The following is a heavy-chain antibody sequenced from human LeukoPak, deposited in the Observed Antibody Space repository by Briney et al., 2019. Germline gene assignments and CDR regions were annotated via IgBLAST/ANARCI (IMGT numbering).Heavy chain of an antibody. CDR3: AREVGYCSSTSCYGTIDY. CDR2: INPNSGGT. V-gene: IGHV1-2*06. J-gene: IGHJ4*02. Sequence: ASVKVSCKASGYTFTGYYMHWVRQAPGQGLEWMGRINPNSGGTNYAQKFQGRVTMTRDTSISTAYMELGRLRSDDTAVYYCAREVGYCSSTSCYGTIDYWGQGTLVTVSS. D-gene: IGHD2-2*01. CDR1: GYTFTGYY.